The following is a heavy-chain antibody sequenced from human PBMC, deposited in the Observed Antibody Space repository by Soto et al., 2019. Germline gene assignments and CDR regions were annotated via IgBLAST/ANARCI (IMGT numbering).Heavy chain of an antibody. D-gene: IGHD3-9*01. CDR3: ARTYYDILTGYFFDY. J-gene: IGHJ4*02. V-gene: IGHV1-69*13. Sequence: SVKVSCKASGGTFSSYAISWVRQAPGQGLECMGGIIPIFGTANYAQKFQGRVTITADESTSTAYMELSSLRSEDTAVYYCARTYYDILTGYFFDYWGQGTLVTVSS. CDR2: IIPIFGTA. CDR1: GGTFSSYA.